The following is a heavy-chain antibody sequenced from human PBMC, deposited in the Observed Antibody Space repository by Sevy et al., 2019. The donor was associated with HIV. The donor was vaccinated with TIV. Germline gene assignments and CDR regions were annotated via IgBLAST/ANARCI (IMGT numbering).Heavy chain of an antibody. Sequence: GGSLRLSCSASGFPFRDNIMAWVRQAPGKRLEYVSGITSNGVSTKYGVSVKGRFTISRDNAKNTMYLQMTSLRPEDTAVYYCVSVRGITQDFDNWGQGTLVTVSS. CDR2: ITSNGVST. CDR1: GFPFRDNI. D-gene: IGHD3-10*02. J-gene: IGHJ4*02. CDR3: VSVRGITQDFDN. V-gene: IGHV3-64D*06.